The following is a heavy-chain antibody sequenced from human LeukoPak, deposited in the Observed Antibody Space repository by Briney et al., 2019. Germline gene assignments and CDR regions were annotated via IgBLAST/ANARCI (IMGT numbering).Heavy chain of an antibody. CDR1: GGSISSYY. J-gene: IGHJ4*02. CDR2: IYYSGST. CDR3: ARAQTSGWYGGTFDY. Sequence: SETLSLTCSVSGGSISSYYWSWIRQPSGKGLEWIGYIYYSGSTNYNPSLKSRVTISVNTSKNQFSLKLSSVTAADTAVYYCARAQTSGWYGGTFDYWGQGTLVTVSS. D-gene: IGHD6-19*01. V-gene: IGHV4-59*01.